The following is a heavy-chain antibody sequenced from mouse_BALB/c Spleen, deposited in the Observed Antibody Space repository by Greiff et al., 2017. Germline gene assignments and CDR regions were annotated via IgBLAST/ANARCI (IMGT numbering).Heavy chain of an antibody. J-gene: IGHJ4*01. CDR2: ISDGGSYT. CDR1: GFTFSDYY. Sequence: EVKLMESGGGLVKPGGSLKLSCAASGFTFSDYYMSWVRQTPEKRLEWVATISDGGSYTYYPDSVKGRFTISRDNAKNNLYLQMSSLKSEDTAMYYCARGTYCAMDYWGQGTSVTVSS. CDR3: ARGTYCAMDY. V-gene: IGHV5-4*02.